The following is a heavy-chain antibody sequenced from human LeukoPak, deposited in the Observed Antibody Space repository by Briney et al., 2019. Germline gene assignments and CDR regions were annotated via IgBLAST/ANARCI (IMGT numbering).Heavy chain of an antibody. CDR2: INPNSGGT. D-gene: IGHD6-19*01. V-gene: IGHV1-2*02. CDR1: GYTFTAYY. J-gene: IGHJ5*02. CDR3: ARSRIAVANNWFDP. Sequence: ASVEVSCKASGYTFTAYYFHWVRQSPGQGLQWMGWINPNSGGTIYAQKFQGRVTMTRDTSISTAYMELSRLRSDDTAVYFCARSRIAVANNWFDPWGQGTLVTVSS.